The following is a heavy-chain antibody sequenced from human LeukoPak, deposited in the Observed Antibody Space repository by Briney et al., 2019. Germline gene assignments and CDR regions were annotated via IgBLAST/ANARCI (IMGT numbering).Heavy chain of an antibody. V-gene: IGHV3-7*01. CDR3: ARDWDLYYFDY. Sequence: GGSLGLSCAASGFTFSSYWMSWVRQAPGKGLEWVANIKQDGSEKYYVDSVKGRFTISRDNAKNSLYLQMNSLRAEDTAVYYCARDWDLYYFDYWGQGTLVTVSS. D-gene: IGHD1-26*01. CDR1: GFTFSSYW. CDR2: IKQDGSEK. J-gene: IGHJ4*02.